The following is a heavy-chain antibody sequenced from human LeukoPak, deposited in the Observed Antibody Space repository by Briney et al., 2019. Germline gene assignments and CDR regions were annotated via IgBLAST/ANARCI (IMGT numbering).Heavy chain of an antibody. CDR3: ARGAPGDGYVWGSYRYGFDY. J-gene: IGHJ4*02. D-gene: IGHD3-16*02. Sequence: SETLSLTCTVSGGSINSGGYYWSWIRQHPGKGLEWIGYIYYSGSTYYNPSLKSRVTISVDTSKNQFSLKLSSVTAADTAVYYCARGAPGDGYVWGSYRYGFDYWGQGTLVTVSS. V-gene: IGHV4-31*03. CDR2: IYYSGST. CDR1: GGSINSGGYY.